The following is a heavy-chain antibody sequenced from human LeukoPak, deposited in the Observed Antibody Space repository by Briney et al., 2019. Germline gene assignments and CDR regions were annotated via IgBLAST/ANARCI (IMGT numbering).Heavy chain of an antibody. D-gene: IGHD3-10*01. J-gene: IGHJ3*02. CDR3: ARHSTMVQGVRGAFDI. CDR1: GGSISSYY. Sequence: PSETLSLTCTVSGGSISSYYWSWIRQPPGMGLEWIGFIYYSGTTNYNPSLKSRVTISADTSKNQFSLKLSSVTAADTAVYYCARHSTMVQGVRGAFDIWGQGTMVTVSS. CDR2: IYYSGTT. V-gene: IGHV4-59*08.